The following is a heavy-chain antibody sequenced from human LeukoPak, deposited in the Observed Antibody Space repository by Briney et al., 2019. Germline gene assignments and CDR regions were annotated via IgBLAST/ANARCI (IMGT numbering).Heavy chain of an antibody. D-gene: IGHD3-22*01. CDR3: ARVDYYDSSGSYYFDY. Sequence: GGSLRLSCAASGFTFSSYAMHWVRQAPGKGLEWVAVISYDGSNKYYADSVKGRFTISRDNSKNTLYLQMNSLRAEDTAVYYCARVDYYDSSGSYYFDYRGQGTLVTVSS. CDR1: GFTFSSYA. V-gene: IGHV3-30-3*01. J-gene: IGHJ4*02. CDR2: ISYDGSNK.